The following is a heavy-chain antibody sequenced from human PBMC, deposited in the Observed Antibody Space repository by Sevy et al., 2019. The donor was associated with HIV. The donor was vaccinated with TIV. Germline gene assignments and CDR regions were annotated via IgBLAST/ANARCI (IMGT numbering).Heavy chain of an antibody. CDR3: ARRISSSPGLDWFDP. D-gene: IGHD6-6*01. J-gene: IGHJ5*02. Sequence: SETLSLTCTVSGGSISSYYWSWIRQPPGKGLEWIGYIYYSGSTNYNPSLKSRVTISVDTSKNQFSLKLSSVTAADTAVYYCARRISSSPGLDWFDPWGQGTLVTVSS. CDR2: IYYSGST. V-gene: IGHV4-59*08. CDR1: GGSISSYY.